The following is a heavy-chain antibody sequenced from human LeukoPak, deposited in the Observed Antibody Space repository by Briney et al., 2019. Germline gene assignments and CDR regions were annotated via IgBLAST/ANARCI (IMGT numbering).Heavy chain of an antibody. J-gene: IGHJ4*02. CDR1: GYTFTGYY. V-gene: IGHV1-2*04. CDR2: INPNSGGT. D-gene: IGHD2-2*01. Sequence: ASVKVSCKASGYTFTGYYIHWMRQAPGQGLEWMGWINPNSGGTNYAQKFQGWVTMTRDTSISTAYMELSRLRSDDTAVYYCAGGLYCSSTSCLLFDYWGQGTLVTVSS. CDR3: AGGLYCSSTSCLLFDY.